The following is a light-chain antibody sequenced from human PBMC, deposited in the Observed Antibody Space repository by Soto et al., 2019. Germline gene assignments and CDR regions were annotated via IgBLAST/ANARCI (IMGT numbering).Light chain of an antibody. CDR1: QSVSKK. J-gene: IGKJ3*01. Sequence: EVVMTQSPASLSVSPGEGATLSCRASQSVSKKLAWYQQKPGQAPRLLIYDASTRATGVPARFSGSGSGTEFTLTISSLQSEDFAVYYCQHYNNWPPFTFGPGTKVDF. CDR3: QHYNNWPPFT. CDR2: DAS. V-gene: IGKV3-15*01.